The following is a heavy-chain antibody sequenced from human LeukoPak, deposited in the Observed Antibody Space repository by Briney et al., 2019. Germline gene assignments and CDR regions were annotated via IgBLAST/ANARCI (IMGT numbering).Heavy chain of an antibody. CDR2: INPDRGDT. V-gene: IGHV1-2*02. J-gene: IGHJ4*02. Sequence: ASVKVSCKSSVYTFTDYYMHWVRQPPGQGLECMGWINPDRGDTNFAQKFQGRVAMTRETSIRTDYLELGRLRSDGTAVYFCARARWQLVPYFYSWGQGTLVTVSS. D-gene: IGHD6-6*01. CDR1: VYTFTDYY. CDR3: ARARWQLVPYFYS.